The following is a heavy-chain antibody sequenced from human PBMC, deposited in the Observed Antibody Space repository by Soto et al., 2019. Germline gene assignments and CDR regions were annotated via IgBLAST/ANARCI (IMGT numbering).Heavy chain of an antibody. CDR3: ARWGKYCSSTSCYIGEDYYYGMDV. CDR1: GGSISTYY. V-gene: IGHV4-59*01. D-gene: IGHD2-2*02. Sequence: PSETLSLTCTVSGGSISTYYWSWIRQPPGKGLEWIGYISYTGYTRYNPSLKSRVTVSVDTSKNHLSLKLSSMTAADTAVYYCARWGKYCSSTSCYIGEDYYYGMDVWGQGTTVTVSS. J-gene: IGHJ6*02. CDR2: ISYTGYT.